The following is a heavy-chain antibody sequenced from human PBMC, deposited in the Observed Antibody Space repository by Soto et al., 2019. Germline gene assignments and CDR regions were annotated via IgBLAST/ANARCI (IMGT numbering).Heavy chain of an antibody. CDR3: ARGGHVVVVTAAFDY. D-gene: IGHD2-21*02. J-gene: IGHJ4*02. V-gene: IGHV1-46*01. Sequence: QVQLMQSGAEVKKPGASVKVSCKASGNTFTNYYIHWVRQAPGQGLEWMGTINPSGGHTTYAQKFLGRVTVTRDTSTSTLYMELTSLRSEDTAVYYCARGGHVVVVTAAFDYWGQGTLVTVSS. CDR2: INPSGGHT. CDR1: GNTFTNYY.